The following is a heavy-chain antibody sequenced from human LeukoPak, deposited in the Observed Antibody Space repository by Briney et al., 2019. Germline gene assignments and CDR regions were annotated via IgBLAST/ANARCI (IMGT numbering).Heavy chain of an antibody. CDR3: ARADY. J-gene: IGHJ4*02. V-gene: IGHV3-53*01. Sequence: PGGSLRLSYAASGFTFSTYWMSWVRQAPGKGLEWVSVIYSGGSTYYADSVKGRFTISRDNSKNTLYLQMNSLRAEDTAVYYCARADYWGQGTLVTVSS. CDR1: GFTFSTYW. CDR2: IYSGGST.